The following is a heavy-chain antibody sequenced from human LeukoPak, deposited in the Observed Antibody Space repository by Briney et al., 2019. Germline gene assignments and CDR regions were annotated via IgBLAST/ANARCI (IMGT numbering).Heavy chain of an antibody. D-gene: IGHD1-26*01. CDR1: GYTFTSYY. J-gene: IGHJ4*02. CDR2: INPSGGST. Sequence: GASVKVSCKASGYTFTSYYMHWVRQAPGQGLEWMGIINPSGGSTSYAQKFQGRVTMTSDMSTSTVYMELSSLRSEDTAVYYCAREQDLVGATDYWGQGTLVTVSS. V-gene: IGHV1-46*01. CDR3: AREQDLVGATDY.